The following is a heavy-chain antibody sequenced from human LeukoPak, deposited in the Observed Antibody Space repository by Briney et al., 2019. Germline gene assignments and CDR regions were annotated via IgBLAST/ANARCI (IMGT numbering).Heavy chain of an antibody. CDR1: GYTFTSFD. J-gene: IGHJ4*02. Sequence: ASVKVSCKASGYTFTSFDINWVRQATGQGLEWMGWMNPSSGNTGYAQSFQGRVTMTRSTSISTAYMELSGLRPEDTAVYYCARGTPYCTSASCYNFWGQGTLVTVSS. CDR3: ARGTPYCTSASCYNF. D-gene: IGHD2-2*02. CDR2: MNPSSGNT. V-gene: IGHV1-8*01.